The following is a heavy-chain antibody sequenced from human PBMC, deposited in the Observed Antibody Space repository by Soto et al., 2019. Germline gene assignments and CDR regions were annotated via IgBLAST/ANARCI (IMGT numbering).Heavy chain of an antibody. V-gene: IGHV1-8*01. CDR3: ARIVLSGGAFDI. Sequence: ASVQVSCKASGYTFTSYDINWVRQATGQGLEWMGWMNPNSGNTGYAQKFQGRVTMTRNTSISTAYMELSSLRSEDTAVYYCARIVLSGGAFDIWGQGTMVTVSS. D-gene: IGHD2-8*01. CDR1: GYTFTSYD. CDR2: MNPNSGNT. J-gene: IGHJ3*02.